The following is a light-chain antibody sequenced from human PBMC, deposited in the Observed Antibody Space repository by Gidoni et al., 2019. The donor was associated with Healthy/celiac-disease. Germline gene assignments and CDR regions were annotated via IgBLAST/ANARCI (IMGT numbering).Light chain of an antibody. CDR3: QQYYSTPLS. J-gene: IGKJ4*02. Sequence: DIVMTQSPDSLAVSLGERATINCKYSQSVLYSSNNKNYLAWYQQKPGQPPKRLIYWASTRESGVPERFSGSGSGTDFTLTISSLQAEDVAVYYCQQYYSTPLSFGGXTKVEIK. V-gene: IGKV4-1*01. CDR2: WAS. CDR1: QSVLYSSNNKNY.